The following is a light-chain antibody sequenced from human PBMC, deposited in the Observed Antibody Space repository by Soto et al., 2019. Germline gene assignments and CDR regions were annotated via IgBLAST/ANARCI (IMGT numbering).Light chain of an antibody. Sequence: DIVMTQSPDSLAVSLGERATINCKSSQSVLYSSNNKNYLAWYQQRPRQPPKLLIYWASTRESGVPDRFSGSGSGTDFTLTISSLQAEDVAVYYCHQYYSSHLTFGQGTKVEIK. CDR3: HQYYSSHLT. CDR1: QSVLYSSNNKNY. J-gene: IGKJ1*01. CDR2: WAS. V-gene: IGKV4-1*01.